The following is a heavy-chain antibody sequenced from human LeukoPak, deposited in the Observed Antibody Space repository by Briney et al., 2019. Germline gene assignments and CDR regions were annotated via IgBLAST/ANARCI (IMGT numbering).Heavy chain of an antibody. Sequence: PSETLSLTCTVSGGSISSSSYYWGWIRQPPGKGLEWIGSIYYSGSTYYNPSLKSRVTISVDTSKNQFSLKLSSVTAADMAVYYCARRSSSSWQWLVPGLDYYGMDVWGQGTTVTVSS. CDR2: IYYSGST. D-gene: IGHD6-19*01. CDR3: ARRSSSSWQWLVPGLDYYGMDV. J-gene: IGHJ6*02. CDR1: GGSISSSSYY. V-gene: IGHV4-39*01.